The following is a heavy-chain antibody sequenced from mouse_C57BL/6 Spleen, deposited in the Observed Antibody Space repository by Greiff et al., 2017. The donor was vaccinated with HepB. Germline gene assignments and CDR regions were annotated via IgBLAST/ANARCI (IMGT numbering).Heavy chain of an antibody. CDR2: INPSTGGT. D-gene: IGHD6-1*01. Sequence: EVQLQQSGPELVKPGASVKISCKASGYSFTGYYMNWVKQSPEKSLEWIGEINPSTGGTTYNQKFKAKATLTVDKSSSTAYMQLKSLTSEDSAVYYSAREPLRRFAYWGQGTLVPFSA. J-gene: IGHJ3*01. CDR3: AREPLRRFAY. CDR1: GYSFTGYY. V-gene: IGHV1-42*01.